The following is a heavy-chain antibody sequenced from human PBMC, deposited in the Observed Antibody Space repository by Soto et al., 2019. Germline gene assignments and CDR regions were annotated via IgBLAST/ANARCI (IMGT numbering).Heavy chain of an antibody. J-gene: IGHJ6*01. CDR3: PRPPSHYGMEV. Sequence: VGSVRLSCASSVFTFSSYAMHCVRQSPGKWLEWVAVISYDGSNKYYADSVKGRFTISRDNSKNTLYLQMNSLRAEDTAVYYCPRPPSHYGMEVWGQGTTVSVS. V-gene: IGHV3-30-3*01. CDR2: ISYDGSNK. CDR1: VFTFSSYA.